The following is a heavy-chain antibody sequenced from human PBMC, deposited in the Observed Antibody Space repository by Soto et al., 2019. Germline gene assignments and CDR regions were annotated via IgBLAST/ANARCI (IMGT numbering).Heavy chain of an antibody. D-gene: IGHD2-15*01. V-gene: IGHV4-59*01. CDR2: IYYSGST. Sequence: SDTLSLTCTVSGGSISIYYWSWIRQPPGKGLEWIGYIYYSGSTNYNPSLKSRVTISVDTSKNQFSLKLSSVTAADTAVYYCAREVGYCSGGSCPNWFDPWGQGTLVTVSS. CDR3: AREVGYCSGGSCPNWFDP. CDR1: GGSISIYY. J-gene: IGHJ5*02.